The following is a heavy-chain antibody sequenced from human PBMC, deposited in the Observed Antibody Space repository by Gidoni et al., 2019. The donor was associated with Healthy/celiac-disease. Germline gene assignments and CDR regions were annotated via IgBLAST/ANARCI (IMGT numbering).Heavy chain of an antibody. V-gene: IGHV4-59*01. CDR2: FYYTGST. CDR3: ARVLTTGTTGPYYYALDV. Sequence: QVQLQESGPGLVKPSETLSLTCTVSGGSISSYFWSWIRQPPGKGLDWIGYFYYTGSTNHNPSLKSRVTVSVDTSKNQFSLKLTSVTAADTAVYYCARVLTTGTTGPYYYALDVWGQGTTVTVSS. D-gene: IGHD1-1*01. CDR1: GGSISSYF. J-gene: IGHJ6*02.